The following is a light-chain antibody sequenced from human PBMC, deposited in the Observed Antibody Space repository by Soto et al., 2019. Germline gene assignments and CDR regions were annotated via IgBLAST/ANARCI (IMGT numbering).Light chain of an antibody. V-gene: IGLV2-11*01. Sequence: QSVLTQPRSVSGSPGQSVTISCTGTSSDVASYNYVSWYQHHPGEAPNVMIYDVSKRPSGVPDRFSGSKSGNTASLTISGLQAEDEADYYCGSWDSSLSAYVFGTGTKVTVL. CDR1: SSDVASYNY. CDR2: DVS. CDR3: GSWDSSLSAYV. J-gene: IGLJ1*01.